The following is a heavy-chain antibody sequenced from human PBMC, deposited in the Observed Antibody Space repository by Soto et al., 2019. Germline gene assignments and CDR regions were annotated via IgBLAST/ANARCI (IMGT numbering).Heavy chain of an antibody. J-gene: IGHJ4*02. Sequence: GGSLRLSCVASGFTFSDYNVSWVRQAPGKGLEWLSFISSSSTFTHYADSVKGRFTISRDNAKNSLYLQMNSLRAEDTAVYYCAAPYSTGHRLLGYWGQGTLVTVSS. D-gene: IGHD6-19*01. CDR3: AAPYSTGHRLLGY. CDR1: GFTFSDYN. V-gene: IGHV3-11*06. CDR2: ISSSSTFT.